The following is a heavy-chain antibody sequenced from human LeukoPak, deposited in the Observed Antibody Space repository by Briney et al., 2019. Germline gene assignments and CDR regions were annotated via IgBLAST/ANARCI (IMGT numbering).Heavy chain of an antibody. J-gene: IGHJ4*02. D-gene: IGHD6-19*01. CDR1: GYSLTKLC. CDR2: FDPEDGET. V-gene: IGHV1-24*01. Sequence: SVKVSCKVSGYSLTKLCMHWVRQAPGKGREWMGNFDPEDGETIYAQKFQGRVTMTEDTSTDTVYMELSSLRSEDTAVYYCARSHYSRGWEYFDYWGQGTLVTVSS. CDR3: ARSHYSRGWEYFDY.